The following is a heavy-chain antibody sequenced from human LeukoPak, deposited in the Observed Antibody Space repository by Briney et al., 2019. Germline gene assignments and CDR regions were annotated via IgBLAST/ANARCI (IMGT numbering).Heavy chain of an antibody. CDR1: GYTFTDYF. Sequence: ASVTVSCKASGYTFTDYFIHWVRQAPGQGLEWMGWINPNIGDASYAQKFQDRVTMTRDRSINTAYMELSRLRSDDTAVYYCASGESKLSLDQWLVLGYWGQGTLVTVSS. J-gene: IGHJ4*02. CDR3: ASGESKLSLDQWLVLGY. CDR2: INPNIGDA. V-gene: IGHV1-2*02. D-gene: IGHD6-19*01.